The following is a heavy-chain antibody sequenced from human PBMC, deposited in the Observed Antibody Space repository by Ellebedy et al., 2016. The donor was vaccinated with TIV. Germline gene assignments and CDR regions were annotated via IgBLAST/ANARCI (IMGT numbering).Heavy chain of an antibody. CDR2: SNPGDSDT. CDR3: ARPGGQWVPKF. Sequence: GESLKISCKASGYTFSSYWTGWVRQMSGKGLEWMGISNPGDSDTRYSPSFQGQVTISVDKSISTAYLQWNSLKAADSAMYYCARPGGQWVPKFWGQGTLVTVSS. CDR1: GYTFSSYW. J-gene: IGHJ4*02. D-gene: IGHD1-26*01. V-gene: IGHV5-51*01.